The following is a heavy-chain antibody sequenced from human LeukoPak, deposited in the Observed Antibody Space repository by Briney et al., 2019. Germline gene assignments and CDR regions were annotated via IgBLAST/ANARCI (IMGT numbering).Heavy chain of an antibody. D-gene: IGHD3-22*01. J-gene: IGHJ4*02. Sequence: SETLSLTCAVYGGSFGSGDYYWSWIRQPPGKGLEWIGYLSYSGSTYNNPSLKGRLTISQDTSQNQFSLKLSSVTAADTAVYYCARSARRTSGYLFDYWGQGILVTVSS. CDR1: GGSFGSGDYY. CDR3: ARSARRTSGYLFDY. V-gene: IGHV4-30-4*08. CDR2: LSYSGST.